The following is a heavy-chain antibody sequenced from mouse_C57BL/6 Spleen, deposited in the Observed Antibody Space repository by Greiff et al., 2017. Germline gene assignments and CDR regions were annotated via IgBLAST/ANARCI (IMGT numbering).Heavy chain of an antibody. CDR2: INPYNGGT. D-gene: IGHD4-1*01. CDR1: GYTFTDYY. CDR3: AREDWEGAMDY. J-gene: IGHJ4*01. V-gene: IGHV1-19*01. Sequence: VQLKQSGPVLVKPGASVKMSCKASGYTFTDYYMNWVKQSHGKSLEWIGVINPYNGGTSYNQKFKGKATLTVDKSSSTAYMELNSLTSEDSAVYYCAREDWEGAMDYWGQGTSVTVSS.